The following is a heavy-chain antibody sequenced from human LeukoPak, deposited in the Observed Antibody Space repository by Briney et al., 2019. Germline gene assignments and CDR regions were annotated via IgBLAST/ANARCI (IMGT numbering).Heavy chain of an antibody. V-gene: IGHV3-21*01. CDR1: GFTFSSYS. D-gene: IGHD3-9*01. Sequence: PGGSLRLSCAASGFTFSSYSMNWVRQAPGKGLEWVSSISSSSSYIYYADSVKGRFTISRDNAKNSLYLQMNSLRAEDTAVYYCATSYYDILTGYYRYYFDYWGQGTLVTVSS. CDR2: ISSSSSYI. CDR3: ATSYYDILTGYYRYYFDY. J-gene: IGHJ4*02.